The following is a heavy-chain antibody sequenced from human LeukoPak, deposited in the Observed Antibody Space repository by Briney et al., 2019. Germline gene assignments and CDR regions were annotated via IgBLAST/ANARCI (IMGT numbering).Heavy chain of an antibody. D-gene: IGHD3-16*02. J-gene: IGHJ4*02. CDR3: ARHDYVWGSHRYLVDY. CDR1: GYSISSGYF. Sequence: PGGSLRLSCAASGYSISSGYFWGWIRQPPGKGLEWIGEINHSGSTNYNPSLKSRVTISVGTSKNQFSLKLTSVTAPDTAVYYCARHDYVWGSHRYLVDYWGQGTLVTVSS. CDR2: INHSGST. V-gene: IGHV4-38-2*01.